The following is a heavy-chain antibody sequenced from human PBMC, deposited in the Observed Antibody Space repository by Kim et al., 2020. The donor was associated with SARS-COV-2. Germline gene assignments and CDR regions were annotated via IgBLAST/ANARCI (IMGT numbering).Heavy chain of an antibody. D-gene: IGHD3-3*01. CDR2: INPNSGGT. CDR3: ARGTYYEFWSGYYIFDY. J-gene: IGHJ4*02. Sequence: ASVKVSCKASGYTFTGYYMHWVRQAPGQGLEWMGRINPNSGGTNYAQKFQGRVTMTRDTSISTAYMELSRLRSDDTAVYYCARGTYYEFWSGYYIFDYWGQGTLVTVSS. V-gene: IGHV1-2*06. CDR1: GYTFTGYY.